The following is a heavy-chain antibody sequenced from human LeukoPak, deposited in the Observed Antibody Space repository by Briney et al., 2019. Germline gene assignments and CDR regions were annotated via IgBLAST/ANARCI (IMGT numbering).Heavy chain of an antibody. V-gene: IGHV1-46*01. Sequence: ASVKVSCKASGYTFTGYYMHWVRQAPGQGLEWMGIINPSGGSTSYAQKFQGRVTMTRDTSTSTVYMELSSLRSEDTAVYYCARAFRGYCSGGSCYEGGYWGQGTLVTVSS. J-gene: IGHJ4*02. CDR1: GYTFTGYY. D-gene: IGHD2-15*01. CDR2: INPSGGST. CDR3: ARAFRGYCSGGSCYEGGY.